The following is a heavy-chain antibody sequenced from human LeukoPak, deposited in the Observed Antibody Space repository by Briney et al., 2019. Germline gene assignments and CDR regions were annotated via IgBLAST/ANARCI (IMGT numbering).Heavy chain of an antibody. D-gene: IGHD1-26*01. CDR3: AKERYSGSYYFDY. CDR1: GFTFSSFE. V-gene: IGHV3-30*18. J-gene: IGHJ4*02. Sequence: GGSLRLSCAASGFTFSSFEMNWVRQAPGKGLEWVAVISYDGSNKYYADSVKGRFTISRDNSKNTLYLQMNSLRAEDTAVYYCAKERYSGSYYFDYWGQGTLVTVSS. CDR2: ISYDGSNK.